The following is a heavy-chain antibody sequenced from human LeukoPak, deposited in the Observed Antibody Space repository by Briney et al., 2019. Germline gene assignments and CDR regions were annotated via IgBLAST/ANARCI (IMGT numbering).Heavy chain of an antibody. CDR2: FYQSGST. Sequence: SQTLSLTCTVSGGSISSCGYYWSWIRQPPGKGLEWIGYFYQSGSTYYNPSLKSRVTISVDRSKNQFSLKLSSVTAADTAVYYCARYCSSTSCYESEYFQHWGQGTLVTVSS. D-gene: IGHD2-2*01. CDR3: ARYCSSTSCYESEYFQH. CDR1: GGSISSCGYY. V-gene: IGHV4-30-2*01. J-gene: IGHJ1*01.